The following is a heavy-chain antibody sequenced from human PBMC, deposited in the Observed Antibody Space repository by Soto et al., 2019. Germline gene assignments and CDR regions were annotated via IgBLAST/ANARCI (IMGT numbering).Heavy chain of an antibody. CDR2: IYYSGST. Sequence: SETLSLTCTVSGGSISSSSYYWGWIRQPPGKGLEWIGSIYYSGSTYYNPSLKSRVTISVDTSKNQFSLKLSSVTAADTAVYYCTRFLWNYGMDVWGQGTTVTVS. J-gene: IGHJ6*02. D-gene: IGHD3-10*01. CDR1: GGSISSSSYY. V-gene: IGHV4-39*01. CDR3: TRFLWNYGMDV.